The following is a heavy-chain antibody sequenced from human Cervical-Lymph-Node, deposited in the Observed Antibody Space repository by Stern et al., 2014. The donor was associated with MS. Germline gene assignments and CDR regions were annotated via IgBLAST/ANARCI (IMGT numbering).Heavy chain of an antibody. CDR1: GFTFSSYG. CDR3: AKTIAAAGLPVDY. V-gene: IGHV3-30*18. J-gene: IGHJ4*02. CDR2: ISYDGSNK. D-gene: IGHD6-13*01. Sequence: VQLVESGGGVVQPGRSLRLSCAASGFTFSSYGMHWVRQAPGKGLEWVAVISYDGSNKYYADSVKGRFTISRDNSKNTLYLQMNSLRAEDTAVYYCAKTIAAAGLPVDYWGQGTLVTVSS.